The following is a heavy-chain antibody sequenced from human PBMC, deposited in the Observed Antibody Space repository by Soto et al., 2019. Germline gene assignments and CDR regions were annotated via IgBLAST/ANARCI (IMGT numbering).Heavy chain of an antibody. CDR2: MNPNSGNT. J-gene: IGHJ6*03. Sequence: QVQLVQSGAEVKKPGASVKVSCKASGYTFTSYDINWVRQATGQGLEWMGWMNPNSGNTGYAQKFQGRVTMTRNTSISTAYMELSSLRSEDTAVYHCARGLRLHLGEWYYYYMDVWGKGTTVTVSS. CDR1: GYTFTSYD. V-gene: IGHV1-8*01. CDR3: ARGLRLHLGEWYYYYMDV. D-gene: IGHD3-16*01.